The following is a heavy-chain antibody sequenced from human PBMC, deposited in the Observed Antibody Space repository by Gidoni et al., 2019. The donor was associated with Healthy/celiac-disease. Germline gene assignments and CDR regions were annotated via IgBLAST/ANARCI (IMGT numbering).Heavy chain of an antibody. CDR2: INPNSGGT. D-gene: IGHD2-2*01. V-gene: IGHV1-2*04. CDR3: ARGYGYAKSEFDY. J-gene: IGHJ4*02. Sequence: ASVKVSCKASGYTFTGYYMHWVRQAPGQGLAWMGWINPNSGGTNYAQKFQGWVTMTRDTSISTAYMELSRLGSDDTAVYYCARGYGYAKSEFDYWGQGTLVTVSS. CDR1: GYTFTGYY.